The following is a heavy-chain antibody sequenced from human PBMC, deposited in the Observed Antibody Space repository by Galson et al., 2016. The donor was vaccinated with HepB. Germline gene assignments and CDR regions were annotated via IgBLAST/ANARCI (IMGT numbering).Heavy chain of an antibody. CDR1: EDSITNYH. J-gene: IGHJ5*02. Sequence: SETLSLTCSVSEDSITNYHWSWIRQPPGKGLEWIGFIYHSGSTNYNHSLKSRVTISVDTSKNQFSLNLRSVTATDTAVYYCARLVGSSWYKWFDPWGQGTLVTVSS. V-gene: IGHV4-59*08. CDR3: ARLVGSSWYKWFDP. D-gene: IGHD6-13*01. CDR2: IYHSGST.